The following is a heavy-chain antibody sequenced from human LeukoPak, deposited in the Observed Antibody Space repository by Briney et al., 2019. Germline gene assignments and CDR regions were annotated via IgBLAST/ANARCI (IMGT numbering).Heavy chain of an antibody. CDR1: GFTFSSYT. CDR3: AKGYIIAGRQWYLDL. J-gene: IGHJ2*01. CDR2: IGTSSTTR. Sequence: GGSLRLSCAASGFTFSSYTMSWVRQPPGKGLEWVSNIGTSSTTRYYADSVKGRFTISRDNAKNSLYLQMNSLRADDTAVYYCAKGYIIAGRQWYLDLWGRGALVGVSS. V-gene: IGHV3-48*01. D-gene: IGHD6-13*01.